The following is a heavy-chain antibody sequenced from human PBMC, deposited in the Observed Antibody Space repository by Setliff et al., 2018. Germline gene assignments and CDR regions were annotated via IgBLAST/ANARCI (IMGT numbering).Heavy chain of an antibody. D-gene: IGHD2-15*01. CDR2: ISYSGTP. V-gene: IGHV4-39*01. Sequence: SETLSLTCTVSDDSFTSSRYYWGGIRQAPGSGLEWIGSISYSGTPYYNASVESRVTISIDTSRNQFSLELRSVTVADTATYYCVRPGGTTVVARHFDYWGSGILVTVSS. CDR1: DDSFTSSRYY. CDR3: VRPGGTTVVARHFDY. J-gene: IGHJ4*01.